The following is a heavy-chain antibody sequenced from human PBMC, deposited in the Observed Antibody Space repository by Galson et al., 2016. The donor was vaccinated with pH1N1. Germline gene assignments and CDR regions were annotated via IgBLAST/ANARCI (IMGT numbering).Heavy chain of an antibody. J-gene: IGHJ4*02. CDR1: GFSLSSFW. V-gene: IGHV3-7*01. CDR3: ARAIAQGDSY. Sequence: SLRLSCAASGFSLSSFWMPWVRQAPGKGLEWVANINQDGSVKYYVDSVKGRFTISRDSAKNSLYLQMHSLRAEDTAIYYCARAIAQGDSYWGQGTLVTVSS. D-gene: IGHD3-3*01. CDR2: INQDGSVK.